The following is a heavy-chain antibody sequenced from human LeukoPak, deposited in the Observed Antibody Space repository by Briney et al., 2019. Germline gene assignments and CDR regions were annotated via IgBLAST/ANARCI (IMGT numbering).Heavy chain of an antibody. CDR1: GYTLTELS. J-gene: IGHJ6*03. D-gene: IGHD2-2*01. V-gene: IGHV1-24*01. CDR3: ARVDYSARYCSSTSCHLGLYYYYYYMDV. CDR2: FDPEDGET. Sequence: ASVKVSCKVSGYTLTELSMHWVRQAPGKGLEWMGGFDPEDGETIYAQKFQGRVTMTTDTSTSTACMELRSLRSDDTAVYYCARVDYSARYCSSTSCHLGLYYYYYYMDVWGKGTTVTVSS.